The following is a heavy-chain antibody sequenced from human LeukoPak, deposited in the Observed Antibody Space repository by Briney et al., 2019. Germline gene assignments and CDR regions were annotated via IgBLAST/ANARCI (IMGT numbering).Heavy chain of an antibody. CDR2: IIPIFGTA. D-gene: IGHD3-22*01. Sequence: SVKVSCKASGGTFSSYAISWVRQAPGQGLEWMGGIIPIFGTANYAQKFQGRVTITADESTSTAYMELSSLRSEDTAVYYCARSDQGYYDSSGYYPYYFDYWGQGTLVTVSS. V-gene: IGHV1-69*13. CDR3: ARSDQGYYDSSGYYPYYFDY. CDR1: GGTFSSYA. J-gene: IGHJ4*02.